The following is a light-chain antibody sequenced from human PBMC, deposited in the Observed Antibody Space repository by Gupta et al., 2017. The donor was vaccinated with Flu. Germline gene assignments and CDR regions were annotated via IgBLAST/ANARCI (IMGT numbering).Light chain of an antibody. CDR1: QSLLQRNGYNY. V-gene: IGKV2-28*01. CDR2: LGS. Sequence: VLTQSPLSLPVTPGEPASISCRSSQSLLQRNGYNYLDWYLQKPGQSPQLLIYLGSNRASGVPDRFSGSGSGTDFTLKISSVEAEDVGVYYCMQGAQNPSNTFGGGTRVEIK. J-gene: IGKJ4*02. CDR3: MQGAQNPSNT.